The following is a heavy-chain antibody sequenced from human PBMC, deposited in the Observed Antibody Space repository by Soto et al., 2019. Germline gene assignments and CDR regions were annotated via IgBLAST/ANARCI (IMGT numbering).Heavy chain of an antibody. CDR3: ARSLLFFDWLIYGLYLDH. D-gene: IGHD3-9*01. J-gene: IGHJ4*02. CDR2: IYPGDSDT. V-gene: IGHV5-51*01. CDR1: GYSFSTYW. Sequence: GESLEISCETYGYSFSTYWIGWVRQMPGKGLEWVGIIYPGDSDTRYSPSFQGQVTISADRSISTAYLQWNSLKASDTAMYYCARSLLFFDWLIYGLYLDHWGQGTLVTVSS.